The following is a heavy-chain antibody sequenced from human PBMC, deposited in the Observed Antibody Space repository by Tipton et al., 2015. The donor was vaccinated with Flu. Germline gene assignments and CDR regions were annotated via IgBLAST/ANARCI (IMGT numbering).Heavy chain of an antibody. CDR3: VRHPTGVLNPLHIDY. CDR1: GYSFSTYW. CDR2: IYPGDSDT. V-gene: IGHV5-51*01. Sequence: VQLVQSGAEVKKPGDSLKISCEGSGYSFSTYWIGWVRQMPGKGLEYMGIIYPGDSDTRYGPSFQGHVTISTDNGIKTAYLQWSSLEASDSAIYYCVRHPTGVLNPLHIDYWGQGTLVTVSS. J-gene: IGHJ4*02. D-gene: IGHD2-8*01.